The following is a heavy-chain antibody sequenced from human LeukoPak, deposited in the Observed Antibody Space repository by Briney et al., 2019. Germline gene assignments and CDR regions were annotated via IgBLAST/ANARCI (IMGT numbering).Heavy chain of an antibody. J-gene: IGHJ4*02. Sequence: SETLSLTCTVSGGSISSSSYYWGWIRQPPGEGLEWIGSIYYSGSTYYNPSLKSRVTISVDTSKNQFSLKLSSVTAADTAVYYCARRYSSSSLEFDYWGQGTLVTVSS. CDR1: GGSISSSSYY. CDR2: IYYSGST. V-gene: IGHV4-39*07. CDR3: ARRYSSSSLEFDY. D-gene: IGHD6-6*01.